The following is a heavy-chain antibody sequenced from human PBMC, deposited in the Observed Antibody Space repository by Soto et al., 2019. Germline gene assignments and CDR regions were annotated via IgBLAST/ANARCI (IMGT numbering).Heavy chain of an antibody. Sequence: EVQLVESGGGLVQPGGSLRLSCAASGFTFSNYWMSWVCQAPGKGLEWVANIKQDGTEKNYVDSVRGRFTISIDNAKNSLDLQMNSLTAEDTAVYYCASVAIWGQGTLVTVSS. CDR3: ASVAI. V-gene: IGHV3-7*01. CDR2: IKQDGTEK. J-gene: IGHJ4*02. D-gene: IGHD5-12*01. CDR1: GFTFSNYW.